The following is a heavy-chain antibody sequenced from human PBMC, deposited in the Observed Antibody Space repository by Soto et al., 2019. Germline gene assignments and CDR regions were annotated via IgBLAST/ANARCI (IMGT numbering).Heavy chain of an antibody. Sequence: GGSLRLSCAASGFTFSSYAMHWVRQAPGKGLEWVAVISYDGSNKYYADSVKGRFTISRDNSKNTLYLQMNSLRAEDTAVYYCAHLRFLEWLSPGRYYYGMDVWGQGTTVTVSS. D-gene: IGHD3-3*01. J-gene: IGHJ6*02. CDR3: AHLRFLEWLSPGRYYYGMDV. CDR1: GFTFSSYA. V-gene: IGHV3-30-3*01. CDR2: ISYDGSNK.